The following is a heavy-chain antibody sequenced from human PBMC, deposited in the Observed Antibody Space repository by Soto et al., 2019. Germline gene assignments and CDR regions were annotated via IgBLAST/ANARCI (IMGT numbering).Heavy chain of an antibody. CDR3: AKDHRTTVTSLWDY. CDR1: GFTFSSYA. V-gene: IGHV3-23*01. Sequence: EVQLLESGGGLVQPGGSLRLSCAASGFTFSSYAMSCVRQAPGKGREWVSAISGSGGSTYYADSVKGRFTISRDNSKNTLYLQMNSLRAEDTAVYYCAKDHRTTVTSLWDYWGQGTLVTVSS. D-gene: IGHD4-17*01. CDR2: ISGSGGST. J-gene: IGHJ4*02.